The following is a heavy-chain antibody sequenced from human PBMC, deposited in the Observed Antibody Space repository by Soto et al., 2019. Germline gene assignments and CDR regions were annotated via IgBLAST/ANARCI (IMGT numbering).Heavy chain of an antibody. CDR1: GGTFSSYT. CDR2: IIPILGIA. CDR3: ASSLGSGYYKLYYFDC. D-gene: IGHD3-3*01. V-gene: IGHV1-69*02. Sequence: QVQLVQSGAEVKKPGSSVKVSCKASGGTFSSYTISWVRQAPGQGLEWMGRIIPILGIANYAQKFQGRVTITADKSTSTVYMELSRLRSEGTAVYYCASSLGSGYYKLYYFDCWGQGTLVTVSS. J-gene: IGHJ4*02.